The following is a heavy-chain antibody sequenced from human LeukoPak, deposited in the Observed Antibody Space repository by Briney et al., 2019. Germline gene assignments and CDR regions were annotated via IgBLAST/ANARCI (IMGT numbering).Heavy chain of an antibody. J-gene: IGHJ6*02. CDR3: AKGRKSYYYGMDV. CDR1: GFTFSSFA. Sequence: GGALRLSCAASGFTFSSFAMSWVRQAPGKGLEWVSGISGSGGSTYYADSVKGQFTISRDNSKNTLYLQMNSLRAEDTAVYHCAKGRKSYYYGMDVWGQGTTVTVSS. CDR2: ISGSGGST. V-gene: IGHV3-23*01.